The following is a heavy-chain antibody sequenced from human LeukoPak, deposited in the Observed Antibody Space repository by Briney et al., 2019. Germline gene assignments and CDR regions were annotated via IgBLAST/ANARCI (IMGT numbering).Heavy chain of an antibody. CDR3: ARDLDYFDY. CDR2: IKQDGSEK. CDR1: GFTFSSYW. J-gene: IGHJ4*02. Sequence: PGGSLRLSCAAPGFTFSSYWMSWVRQAPGKGLEWVANIKQDGSEKYYVDSVKGRFTISRDNAKNSLYLQMNSLRAEDTAVYYCARDLDYFDYWGQGTLVTVSS. D-gene: IGHD3-16*01. V-gene: IGHV3-7*01.